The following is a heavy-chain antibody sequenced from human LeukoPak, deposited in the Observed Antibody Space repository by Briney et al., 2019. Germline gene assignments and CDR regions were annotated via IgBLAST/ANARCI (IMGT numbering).Heavy chain of an antibody. D-gene: IGHD1-26*01. Sequence: GASVKVSCKASGYTFTGYYMHWVRQAPGQGLEWMGWINPNSGGTNYAQKFQGWVTMTRDTSISTAYMELSRLRSDDTAVYYCARDLVMDSGSYYGYYFDYWGQGTLVTVSS. CDR1: GYTFTGYY. V-gene: IGHV1-2*04. CDR2: INPNSGGT. CDR3: ARDLVMDSGSYYGYYFDY. J-gene: IGHJ4*02.